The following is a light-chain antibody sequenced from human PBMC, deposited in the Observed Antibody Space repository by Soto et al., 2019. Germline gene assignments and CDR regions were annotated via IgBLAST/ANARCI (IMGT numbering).Light chain of an antibody. CDR2: EVS. Sequence: QSALTQPASVSGSPGQSITISCTGTTTNIGGYNYVSWYQHRPGNAPKLVIYEVSNRPSGVSNRFSGSKSGSAASLTISGLQAEDEGDYYCSSFTTSSTILFGGGTQLTVL. CDR1: TTNIGGYNY. V-gene: IGLV2-14*01. CDR3: SSFTTSSTIL. J-gene: IGLJ2*01.